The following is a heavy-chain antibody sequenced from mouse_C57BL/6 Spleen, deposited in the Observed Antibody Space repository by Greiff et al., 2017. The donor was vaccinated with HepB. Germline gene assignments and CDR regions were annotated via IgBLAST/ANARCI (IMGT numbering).Heavy chain of an antibody. CDR1: GYTFTDYN. J-gene: IGHJ2*01. V-gene: IGHV1-22*01. Sequence: VQLKESGPELVKPGASVKMSCKASGYTFTDYNMHWVKQSHGKSLEWIGYINPNNGGTSYNQKFKGKATLTVNKSSSTAYMELRSLTSEDSAVYYCAKGIYYGNYCYWGQGTTLTVSS. CDR3: AKGIYYGNYCY. D-gene: IGHD2-1*01. CDR2: INPNNGGT.